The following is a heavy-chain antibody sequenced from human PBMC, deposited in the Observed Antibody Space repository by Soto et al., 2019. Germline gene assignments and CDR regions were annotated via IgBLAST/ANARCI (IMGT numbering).Heavy chain of an antibody. D-gene: IGHD6-13*01. CDR1: GFTFDDYA. Sequence: LRLSCAASGFTFDDYAMHWVRQAPGKGLEWVSGISWNSGSIGYADSVKGRFTISRDNAKNSLYLQMNSLRAEDTALYYCAKDMAAAGTVVDYWGQGTLVTVSS. V-gene: IGHV3-9*01. CDR2: ISWNSGSI. J-gene: IGHJ4*02. CDR3: AKDMAAAGTVVDY.